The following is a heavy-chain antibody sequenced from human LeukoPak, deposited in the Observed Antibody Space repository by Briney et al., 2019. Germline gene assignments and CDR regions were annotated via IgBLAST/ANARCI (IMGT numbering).Heavy chain of an antibody. V-gene: IGHV3-20*04. CDR2: INWNGGST. CDR1: GFTFDDYG. J-gene: IGHJ4*02. Sequence: GGSLRLSCAASGFTFDDYGMGWVRQAPGKGLEWVSGINWNGGSTGYADSVKGRFTISRDNAKNSLYLQMNGLRAEDTALYYCARDRGPAAIPVFDYWGQGTLVTVSS. D-gene: IGHD2-2*02. CDR3: ARDRGPAAIPVFDY.